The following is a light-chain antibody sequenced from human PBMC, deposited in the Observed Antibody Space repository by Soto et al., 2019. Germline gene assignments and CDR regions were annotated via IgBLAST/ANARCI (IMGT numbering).Light chain of an antibody. Sequence: DIQLTQSPSFLSASVGDRVTITCRASQGIAGYLAWYQQKPGKAPQLLIYAASTLQSGVPSRFSGTGFGTDFTLANSSLPPEDFETDYGQELNSYPFGGGTKVEIK. CDR3: QELNSYP. J-gene: IGKJ4*01. V-gene: IGKV1-9*01. CDR2: AAS. CDR1: QGIAGY.